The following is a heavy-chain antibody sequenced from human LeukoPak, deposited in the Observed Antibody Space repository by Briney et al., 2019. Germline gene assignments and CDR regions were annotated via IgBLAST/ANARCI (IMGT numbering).Heavy chain of an antibody. D-gene: IGHD6-13*01. CDR2: INHSGST. CDR3: ARSPIAAAGTFTLDY. V-gene: IGHV4-34*01. J-gene: IGHJ4*02. CDR1: GGSFSGYY. Sequence: PSETLSLTCAVYGGSFSGYYWSWIRQPPGKGLEWFGEINHSGSTNYNPSLKSRVTISVDTSKNQFSLKLSSVTAADTAVYYCARSPIAAAGTFTLDYWGQGTLVTVSS.